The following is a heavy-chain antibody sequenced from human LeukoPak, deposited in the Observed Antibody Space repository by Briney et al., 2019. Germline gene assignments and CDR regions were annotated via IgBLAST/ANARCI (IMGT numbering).Heavy chain of an antibody. CDR3: ARDETICSSTSCYKPDFDY. V-gene: IGHV3-21*01. D-gene: IGHD2-2*02. CDR2: ISSSSSYI. CDR1: GFTFSSYS. Sequence: VGSLRLSCAASGFTFSSYSMNWVRQAPGKGLEWVSSISSSSSYIYYADSVKGRFTISRDNAKNSLYLQMNSLRAEDTAVYYCARDETICSSTSCYKPDFDYWGQGTLVTVSS. J-gene: IGHJ4*02.